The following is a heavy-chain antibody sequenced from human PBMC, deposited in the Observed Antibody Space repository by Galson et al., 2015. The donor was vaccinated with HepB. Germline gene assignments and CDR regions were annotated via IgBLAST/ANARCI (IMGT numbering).Heavy chain of an antibody. V-gene: IGHV3-30-3*01. CDR2: ISYDGSNK. Sequence: SLRLSCAASGFTFSSYAMHWVRQAPGKGLEWVAVISYDGSNKYYADSVKSLFTISRDNSKNTLYLQMNSLRAEDTAVYYCARSIVVVTAIDCWGQGTLVTVSS. D-gene: IGHD2-21*02. CDR1: GFTFSSYA. J-gene: IGHJ4*02. CDR3: ARSIVVVTAIDC.